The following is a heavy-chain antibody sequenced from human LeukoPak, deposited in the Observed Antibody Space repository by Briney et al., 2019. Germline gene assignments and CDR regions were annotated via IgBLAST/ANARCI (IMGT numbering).Heavy chain of an antibody. CDR2: IKNDGTVK. CDR1: GFTFSYHW. D-gene: IGHD3-22*01. J-gene: IGHJ4*02. V-gene: IGHV3-7*03. Sequence: GGSLRLSCAASGFTFSYHWMTWVRQAPGKGLEWVANIKNDGTVKNYVDSVKGRFTISRDNAKNSLYLQMNSLRAEDTAVYYCAKDHRYYDSSGYYDYWGQGTLVTVSS. CDR3: AKDHRYYDSSGYYDY.